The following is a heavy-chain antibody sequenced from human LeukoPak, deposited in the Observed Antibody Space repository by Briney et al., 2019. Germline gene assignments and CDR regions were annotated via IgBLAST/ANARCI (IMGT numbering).Heavy chain of an antibody. CDR3: AKDKGKNSWYVRWFDP. V-gene: IGHV3-23*01. J-gene: IGHJ5*02. CDR2: ISGSGGST. Sequence: PGGSLRLSCAASGFTFSSYAMSWVRQAPGKGLEWVSAISGSGGSTYYADSVKGRFTISRDNSKNTLYLQMNSLRAEDTAVYYCAKDKGKNSWYVRWFDPWGQGTLVTVSS. CDR1: GFTFSSYA. D-gene: IGHD6-13*01.